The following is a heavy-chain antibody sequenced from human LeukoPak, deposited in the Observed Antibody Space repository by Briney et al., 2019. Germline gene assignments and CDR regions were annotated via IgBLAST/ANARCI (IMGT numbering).Heavy chain of an antibody. D-gene: IGHD2/OR15-2a*01. V-gene: IGHV3-23*01. CDR1: GFTFSSYA. J-gene: IGHJ6*02. CDR3: AKDSSRLYYYYGMDV. Sequence: GGSLRLSCAASGFTFSSYAMSWVRQAPGKGLEWVSAISGSGGSTYYADSMKGRFTISRDNSKNTLYLQMNSLRAEDTAVYYCAKDSSRLYYYYGMDVWGQGTTVTVSS. CDR2: ISGSGGST.